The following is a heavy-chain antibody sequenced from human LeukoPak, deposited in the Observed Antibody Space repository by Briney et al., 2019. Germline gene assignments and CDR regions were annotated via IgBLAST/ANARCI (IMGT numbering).Heavy chain of an antibody. Sequence: SETLSLTCTVSGGSISSYYWSWIRQPPGKGLEWIGYIYYSGSTNYNPSLKSRVTISVDTSKNQFSLKLSSVTAADTAVYYCARQYYDFWSGTRYYYGMDVWGQGTTVTVSS. J-gene: IGHJ6*02. CDR1: GGSISSYY. V-gene: IGHV4-59*08. D-gene: IGHD3-3*01. CDR2: IYYSGST. CDR3: ARQYYDFWSGTRYYYGMDV.